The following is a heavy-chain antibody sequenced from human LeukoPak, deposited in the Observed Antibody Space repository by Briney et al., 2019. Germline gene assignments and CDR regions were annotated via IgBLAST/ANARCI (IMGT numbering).Heavy chain of an antibody. CDR3: ARSARLVPAAMMDV. Sequence: SETLSLTCTVSGGPISSYYWSWMRQPAGKGLEWIGRIYTSGSTNYNPSHKSRVTMSVDTSKNQFSLKLSSVTAADTAVYYCARSARLVPAAMMDVSGQGTTVAVSS. V-gene: IGHV4-4*07. D-gene: IGHD2-2*01. J-gene: IGHJ6*02. CDR2: IYTSGST. CDR1: GGPISSYY.